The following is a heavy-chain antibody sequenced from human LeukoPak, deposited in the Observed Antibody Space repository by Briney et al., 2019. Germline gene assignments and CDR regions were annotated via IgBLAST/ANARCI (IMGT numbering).Heavy chain of an antibody. J-gene: IGHJ3*02. CDR3: ARGVSWLRRAFDI. CDR2: ISSSSSTI. V-gene: IGHV3-48*01. CDR1: GFTFSSYS. D-gene: IGHD5-12*01. Sequence: GGSLRLSCAASGFTFSSYSINWVRRAPGKWLEWVSYISSSSSTIYYADSVKGRFTISRDNARNSLYLQMNSLRAEDTAVYYCARGVSWLRRAFDIWGQGTTVTVSS.